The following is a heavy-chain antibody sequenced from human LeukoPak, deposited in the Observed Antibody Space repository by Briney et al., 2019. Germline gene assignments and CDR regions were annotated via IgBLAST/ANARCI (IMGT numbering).Heavy chain of an antibody. Sequence: TSVKVSCKASGGTFSSYAISWVRQAPGQGLEWMGGIIPIFGTANYAQKFQGRVTITADESTSTAYMELSSLRSEDTAVYYCARASIQSGTYYYDSSGYYPIDYWGQGTLVTVSS. D-gene: IGHD3-22*01. J-gene: IGHJ4*02. CDR3: ARASIQSGTYYYDSSGYYPIDY. V-gene: IGHV1-69*13. CDR2: IIPIFGTA. CDR1: GGTFSSYA.